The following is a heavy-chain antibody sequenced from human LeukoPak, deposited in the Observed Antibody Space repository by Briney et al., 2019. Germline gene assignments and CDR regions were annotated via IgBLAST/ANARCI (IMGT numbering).Heavy chain of an antibody. V-gene: IGHV3-74*01. CDR3: ARETGKVVRFFDY. Sequence: PGGSLRLSCAASGFTFSSYWMHWVRQAPGKGLVWVSRINSDGSSTSYADSVKGRFTISRDNAKNTLYLQMNSLRAEDTAVYYYARETGKVVRFFDYWGQGTLVTVSS. CDR2: INSDGSST. CDR1: GFTFSSYW. D-gene: IGHD4-23*01. J-gene: IGHJ4*02.